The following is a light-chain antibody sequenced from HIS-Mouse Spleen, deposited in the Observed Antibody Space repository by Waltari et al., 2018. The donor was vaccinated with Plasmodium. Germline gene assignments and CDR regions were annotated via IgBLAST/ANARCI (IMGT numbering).Light chain of an antibody. CDR2: DAS. Sequence: IVLTHSPATLSLSPVERATLSCRASQRVSSYLAWYQQNPGQAPRLLIYDASNRATGIPARFSGSGSGTDFTLTISSLEPEDFAVYYCQQRSNWPRVLTFGGGTKVEIK. J-gene: IGKJ4*01. CDR1: QRVSSY. V-gene: IGKV3-11*01. CDR3: QQRSNWPRVLT.